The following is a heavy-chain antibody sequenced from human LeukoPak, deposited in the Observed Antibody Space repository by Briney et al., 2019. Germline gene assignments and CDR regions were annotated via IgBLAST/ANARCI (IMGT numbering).Heavy chain of an antibody. Sequence: SETLSLTCTVSGDSISSSSYYWGWFRQPPGNGLEWIGSIYYSRSTYFNPSLKSRVTISVDTSKNQFSLELSSVTAADTAVYYCARPYIYSSGGIDAFDIWGQETMVTVSS. V-gene: IGHV4-39*01. D-gene: IGHD6-19*01. J-gene: IGHJ3*02. CDR2: IYYSRST. CDR3: ARPYIYSSGGIDAFDI. CDR1: GDSISSSSYY.